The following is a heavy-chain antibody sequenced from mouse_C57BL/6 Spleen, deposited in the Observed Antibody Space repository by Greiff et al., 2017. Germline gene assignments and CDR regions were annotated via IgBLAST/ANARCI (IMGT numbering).Heavy chain of an antibody. V-gene: IGHV1-84*01. CDR1: GYTFTDYY. Sequence: QVQLQQSGPELVKPGASVKISCKASGYTFTDYYINGVKQRPGRGLQWIGWFYPGSGNTKYNAKFKGKATLTVATSSSTASMQLSSLTSEDSAVYFCARKERQLRPSYAMDYWGQGTSVTGSS. J-gene: IGHJ4*01. CDR3: ARKERQLRPSYAMDY. CDR2: FYPGSGNT. D-gene: IGHD3-2*02.